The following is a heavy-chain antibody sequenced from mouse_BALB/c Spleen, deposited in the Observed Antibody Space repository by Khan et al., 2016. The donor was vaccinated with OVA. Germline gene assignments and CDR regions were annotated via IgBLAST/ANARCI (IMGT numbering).Heavy chain of an antibody. J-gene: IGHJ1*01. CDR3: TRSDGYYGYLDV. CDR1: GYTFTDYE. Sequence: QVQLQQSGAELVRPGASVTLSCKASGYTFTDYEMHWVKQTPVHGLEWIGAIDPETGGTAYNQKFKGKATLTADKSSSTAYMALRSLTSEDSAVYYCTRSDGYYGYLDVWGAGTTVTVSA. V-gene: IGHV1-15*01. D-gene: IGHD2-3*01. CDR2: IDPETGGT.